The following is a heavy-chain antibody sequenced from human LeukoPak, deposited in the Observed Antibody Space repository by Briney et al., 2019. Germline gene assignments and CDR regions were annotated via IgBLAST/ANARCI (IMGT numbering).Heavy chain of an antibody. CDR2: ISGSGVNT. J-gene: IGHJ4*02. D-gene: IGHD3-16*01. V-gene: IGHV3-23*01. Sequence: GGSLRLSCAASGFTFSSYAMSWVRQAPGKGLEWVSAISGSGVNTDYADSVKGRFTISRDNSKNTLYLQMNSLTAEDTAVYYCAKHPSPVFGGGSYFEDWGQGTLVTVSS. CDR3: AKHPSPVFGGGSYFED. CDR1: GFTFSSYA.